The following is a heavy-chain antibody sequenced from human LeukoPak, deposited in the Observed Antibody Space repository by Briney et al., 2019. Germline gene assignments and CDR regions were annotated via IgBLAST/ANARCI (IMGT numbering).Heavy chain of an antibody. Sequence: SETLSLTCTVSGGSISSYYWSWIRQPPGKGLEWIGYIYYSGSTNYNPSLKSRVTISVDTSKNQFSLKLSSVTAADTAVYYCARAPSSSWFDPWGQGTLVIVSS. V-gene: IGHV4-59*01. CDR2: IYYSGST. J-gene: IGHJ5*02. CDR1: GGSISSYY. CDR3: ARAPSSSWFDP.